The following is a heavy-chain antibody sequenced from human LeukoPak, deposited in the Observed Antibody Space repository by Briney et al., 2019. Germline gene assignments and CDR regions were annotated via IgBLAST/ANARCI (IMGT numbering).Heavy chain of an antibody. Sequence: GGSLRLSCAASGFTFSSYAMSWVRQAPGKGLEWVANIEKDGSEKYYVDSVKGRFTISRDNAKSSLFLQMDSLRAEDTAVYYCARENGGGWIDPWGQGTLVTVSS. CDR2: IEKDGSEK. CDR3: ARENGGGWIDP. J-gene: IGHJ5*02. CDR1: GFTFSSYA. V-gene: IGHV3-7*01. D-gene: IGHD2-8*01.